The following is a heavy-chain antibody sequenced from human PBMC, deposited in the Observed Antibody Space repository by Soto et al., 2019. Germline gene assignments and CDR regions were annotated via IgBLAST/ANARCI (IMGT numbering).Heavy chain of an antibody. J-gene: IGHJ4*02. CDR2: IKSKTDGKTT. CDR1: GFTFSNAW. CDR3: ARRDH. V-gene: IGHV3-15*01. Sequence: EVQLVESGGGLVKVGGSLQLSCAGSGFTFSNAWLTWVRQAPGKGLEWVGRIKSKTDGKTTDDAATVQGRFTISRDDSKNILFLQMNSLQIDDTAVYYCARRDHWGQGTLVTVS.